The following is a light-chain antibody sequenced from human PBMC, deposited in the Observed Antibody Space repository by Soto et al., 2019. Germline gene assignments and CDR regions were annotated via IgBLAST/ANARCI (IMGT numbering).Light chain of an antibody. CDR1: NLGTKS. V-gene: IGLV3-21*01. Sequence: SYELTQPPSVSVAPGEPARISCGGNNLGTKSVHWYQQKPGQAPILVIYYDSDRPSGIPERFSGSKSGNTATLTISRVEAGDEADYYCQVWELWDTRSDHPFVIFGGGTKLTVL. CDR3: QVWELWDTRSDHPFVI. CDR2: YDS. J-gene: IGLJ2*01.